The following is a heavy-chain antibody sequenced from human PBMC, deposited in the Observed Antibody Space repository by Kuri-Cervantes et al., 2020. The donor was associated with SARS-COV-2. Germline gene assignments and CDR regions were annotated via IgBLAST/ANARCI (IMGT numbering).Heavy chain of an antibody. CDR2: IIPIFGTA. V-gene: IGHV1-69*13. CDR3: ATGPGVVGDYVGRWFDP. CDR1: GYTFTSYY. D-gene: IGHD4-17*01. J-gene: IGHJ5*02. Sequence: SVKVSCKASGYTFTSYYMHWVRQAPGQGLEWMGGIIPIFGTANYAQKFQGRVTITADESTSTAYMELSSLRSEDTAVYYCATGPGVVGDYVGRWFDPWGQGTLVTVSS.